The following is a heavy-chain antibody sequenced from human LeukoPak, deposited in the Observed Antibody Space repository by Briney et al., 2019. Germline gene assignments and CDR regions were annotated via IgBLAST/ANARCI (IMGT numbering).Heavy chain of an antibody. CDR3: AKGSLWVVCGGDCYWLSV. CDR1: GYTFTSYG. D-gene: IGHD2-21*02. V-gene: IGHV1-18*01. J-gene: IGHJ4*02. Sequence: ASVKVSCKASGYTFTSYGISWVRQAPGQGLEWMGWISAYDGNTNYAQKLQGRVTMTTDTSTSTAYMELRSLRSDDTAVYYCAKGSLWVVCGGDCYWLSVWGQGTLVTVSS. CDR2: ISAYDGNT.